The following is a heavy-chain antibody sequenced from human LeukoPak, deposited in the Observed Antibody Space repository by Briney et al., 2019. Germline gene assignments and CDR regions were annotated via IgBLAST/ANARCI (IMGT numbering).Heavy chain of an antibody. CDR2: ISSSSSTI. J-gene: IGHJ6*03. D-gene: IGHD6-19*01. CDR1: GFTFSSYS. V-gene: IGHV3-48*04. CDR3: AREFPLTTTKQWLVPRRVSGYMDV. Sequence: TGGSLRLSCAASGFTFSSYSMNWVRQAPGKGLEWVSYISSSSSTIYYADSVKGRFTISRDNAKNSLYLQMNSLRAEDTAVYYCAREFPLTTTKQWLVPRRVSGYMDVWGKGTTVTVSS.